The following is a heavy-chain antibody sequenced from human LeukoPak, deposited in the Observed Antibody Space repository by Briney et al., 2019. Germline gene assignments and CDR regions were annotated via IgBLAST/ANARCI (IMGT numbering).Heavy chain of an antibody. J-gene: IGHJ4*02. CDR1: GFTFSSFA. CDR2: ISGSGGST. CDR3: ARVVIAARRGDIDY. D-gene: IGHD6-6*01. Sequence: GGSLRLSCTVSGFTFSSFAMSWVRQAPGKGLEWVSGISGSGGSTYYADSVEGRFTISRDNAKNSLYLQMNSLRAEDTAVYYCARVVIAARRGDIDYWGQGTLVTVSS. V-gene: IGHV3-23*01.